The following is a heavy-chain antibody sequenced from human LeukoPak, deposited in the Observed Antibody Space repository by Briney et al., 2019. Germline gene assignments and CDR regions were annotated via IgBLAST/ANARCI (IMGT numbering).Heavy chain of an antibody. Sequence: GASVKVSCKTSGYSFTSYAMNWVRQVPGQGPEWMGWISTNTGNPTYARAFTGRFVFSLDTSVSTAYLQINGLKVEDTAVYFCARVMFAEPGTSPYFQHWGQGTLVTVSS. J-gene: IGHJ1*01. CDR2: ISTNTGNP. CDR1: GYSFTSYA. V-gene: IGHV7-4-1*02. CDR3: ARVMFAEPGTSPYFQH. D-gene: IGHD1-14*01.